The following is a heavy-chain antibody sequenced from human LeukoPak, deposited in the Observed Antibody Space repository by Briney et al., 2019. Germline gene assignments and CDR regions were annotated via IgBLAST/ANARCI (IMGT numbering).Heavy chain of an antibody. D-gene: IGHD3-22*01. CDR3: ARDQWPYYYDSSGLGYMDV. CDR1: GYTFTSYY. Sequence: ASVKVSCKASGYTFTSYYMHWVRQAPGQGLEWMGIINPSGGSTSYAQKFQGRVTMTRDTSTSTVYMELSSLRSEDTAVYYCARDQWPYYYDSSGLGYMDVWGQGTTVTVSS. CDR2: INPSGGST. V-gene: IGHV1-46*01. J-gene: IGHJ6*02.